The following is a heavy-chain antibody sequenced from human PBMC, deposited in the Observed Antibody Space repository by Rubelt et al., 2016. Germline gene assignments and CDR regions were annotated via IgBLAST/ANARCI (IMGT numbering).Heavy chain of an antibody. CDR2: IYYSGST. CDR3: ARRTVTTYYFDY. J-gene: IGHJ4*02. Sequence: GPGLVKPSETLSLTCTVSGGSISSSSYYWGWIRQPPGKGLEWIGSIYYSGSTYYNPSLKSRVTISVDTSKNQFSLKLSSVTAADTAVYYCARRTVTTYYFDYWSQGTLVTVSS. CDR1: GGSISSSSYY. D-gene: IGHD4-17*01. V-gene: IGHV4-39*01.